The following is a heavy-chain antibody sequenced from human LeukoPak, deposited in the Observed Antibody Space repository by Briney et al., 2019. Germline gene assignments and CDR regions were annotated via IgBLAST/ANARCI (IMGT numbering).Heavy chain of an antibody. Sequence: GGSLRLSCAASGFTLSSYAMSWVSQAPGKGREWVSSISSVCNLIYYPHSVTVRFTISRDNAKNSLYLQMNSLRAEDTAVYYCASGGLSCSGGTCYSWGQGTLVTVSS. CDR3: ASGGLSCSGGTCYS. V-gene: IGHV3-21*01. CDR2: ISSVCNLI. J-gene: IGHJ4*02. D-gene: IGHD2-15*01. CDR1: GFTLSSYA.